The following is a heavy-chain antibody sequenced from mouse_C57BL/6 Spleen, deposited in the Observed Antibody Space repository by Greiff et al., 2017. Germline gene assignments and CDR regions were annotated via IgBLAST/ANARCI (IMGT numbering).Heavy chain of an antibody. D-gene: IGHD2-5*01. CDR3: SRGYYSNSWFAY. CDR2: ISDGGSYT. J-gene: IGHJ3*01. CDR1: GFTFSSYA. V-gene: IGHV5-4*03. Sequence: EVKLMESGGGLVKPGGSLKLSCAASGFTFSSYAMSWVRQTPEKRLEWVATISDGGSYTYSPDHVKGRFTISRDNVKNNLYLQMSHLKSVDTAVYYCSRGYYSNSWFAYWGQGNLVTVSA.